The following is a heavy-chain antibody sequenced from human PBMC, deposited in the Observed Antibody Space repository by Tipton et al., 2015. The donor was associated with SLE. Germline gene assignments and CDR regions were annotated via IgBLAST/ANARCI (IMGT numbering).Heavy chain of an antibody. CDR2: IYTSGST. D-gene: IGHD6-19*01. CDR1: GGSISSYY. V-gene: IGHV4-4*08. J-gene: IGHJ4*02. CDR3: ARLAVAGMWYYFDF. Sequence: TLSLTCTVSGGSISSYYWSWIRQPPGKGLEWIGRIYTSGSTNYNPSLKSRVTISADTSKNQLSLNVISMTAADTAVYYCARLAVAGMWYYFDFWGQGAPVTVSS.